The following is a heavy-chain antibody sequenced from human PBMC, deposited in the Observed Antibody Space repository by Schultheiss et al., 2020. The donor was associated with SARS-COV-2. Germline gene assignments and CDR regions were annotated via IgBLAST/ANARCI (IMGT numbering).Heavy chain of an antibody. V-gene: IGHV3-15*01. J-gene: IGHJ4*02. Sequence: GGSLRLSCAASGFTFSNAWMSWVRQAPGKGLEWVGRIKNKTDGGTTDYAAPVKGRFTISRDDSKNTLYLQMNSLKTEDTAVYYCTTEVDYGDYVGDYWGQGTLVTVSS. CDR2: IKNKTDGGTT. CDR3: TTEVDYGDYVGDY. CDR1: GFTFSNAW. D-gene: IGHD4-17*01.